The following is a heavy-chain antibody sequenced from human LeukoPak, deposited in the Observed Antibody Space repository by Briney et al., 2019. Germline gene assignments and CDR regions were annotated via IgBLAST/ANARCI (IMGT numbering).Heavy chain of an antibody. CDR3: ATPPYDNNGYRNY. V-gene: IGHV5-51*01. Sequence: GESLKISCQGSGYIFTTYWIGWVRQMPGKGLEWMGIIYPGDSDTRYSPSFQGQVTISADKSISTAYLQWSSLKASDTAMYYCATPPYDNNGYRNYWGQGTLVTVSS. CDR1: GYIFTTYW. J-gene: IGHJ4*02. D-gene: IGHD3-22*01. CDR2: IYPGDSDT.